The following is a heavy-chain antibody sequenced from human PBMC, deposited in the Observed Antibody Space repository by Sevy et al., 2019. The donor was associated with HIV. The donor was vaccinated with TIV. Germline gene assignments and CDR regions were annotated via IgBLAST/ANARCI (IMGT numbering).Heavy chain of an antibody. D-gene: IGHD5-12*01. CDR2: IFYSGST. Sequence: SETLSLTCTVSDGSISSSSYYWGWIRQPPGKGLEWIGIIFYSGSTYYNPSLKSRVTISVDTSKNQFSLTLSSVTAADTAVYYCARHVGRDGYNLNFDYWGQGTLVTVSS. V-gene: IGHV4-39*01. CDR1: DGSISSSSYY. CDR3: ARHVGRDGYNLNFDY. J-gene: IGHJ4*02.